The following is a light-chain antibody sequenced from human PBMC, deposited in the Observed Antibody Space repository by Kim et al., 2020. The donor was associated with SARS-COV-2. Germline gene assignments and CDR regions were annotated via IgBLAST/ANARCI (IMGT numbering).Light chain of an antibody. V-gene: IGLV3-19*01. CDR1: SLRSYY. J-gene: IGLJ2*01. CDR2: GKN. CDR3: NSRDSNDNVV. Sequence: SSELTQDPAVSVALGQTVRITCQGDSLRSYYATWYQQKSGQAPILVIYGKNNWPSGIPDRFSGSSSGNTASLTITGTQAGDEADYYCNSRDSNDNVVFGG.